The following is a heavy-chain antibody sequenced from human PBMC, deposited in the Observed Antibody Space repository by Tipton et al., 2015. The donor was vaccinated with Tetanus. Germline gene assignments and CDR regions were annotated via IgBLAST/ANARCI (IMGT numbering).Heavy chain of an antibody. CDR2: INPSGGA. J-gene: IGHJ3*02. Sequence: SLTCAVSGGSFSGHYWSWIRQPPGEGLEWIGEINPSGGASYNPSLKSRVTISVDTSKNQFSLKMSSVTAADTAVYYCARWGDASGSTNLYAFDIWGQGTMVSVSS. V-gene: IGHV4-34*01. CDR1: GGSFSGHY. D-gene: IGHD3-10*01. CDR3: ARWGDASGSTNLYAFDI.